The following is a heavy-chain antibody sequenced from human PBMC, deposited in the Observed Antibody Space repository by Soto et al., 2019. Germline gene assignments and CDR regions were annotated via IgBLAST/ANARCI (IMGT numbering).Heavy chain of an antibody. V-gene: IGHV1-46*01. CDR2: INPDGGAT. Sequence: QVQLVQSGAEVKMPGTSVKVSYKASGYSFSTYHILWVRQAPGQGLEWLGFINPDGGATNYAQKYQGRLRLTRDTPTSTVSMELCSLRHDDTAVYYCARGDIVLVPASEGNWFDPWGQGTLVTVS. CDR3: ARGDIVLVPASEGNWFDP. CDR1: GYSFSTYH. D-gene: IGHD2-2*01. J-gene: IGHJ5*02.